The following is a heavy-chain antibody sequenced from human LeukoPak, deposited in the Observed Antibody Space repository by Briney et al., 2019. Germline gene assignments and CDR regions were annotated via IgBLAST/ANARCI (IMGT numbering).Heavy chain of an antibody. J-gene: IGHJ4*02. V-gene: IGHV1-2*02. CDR2: INPNSGGT. CDR1: GYTFTGYY. Sequence: ASVKVSCKASGYTFTGYYMHWVRQAPGQGLEWMGWINPNSGGTNYAQKFQGRVTMTRDTSISTAYMELSRLRSDDTAVYYCARDLNHYYDSSGYYTEVCWGQGTLVTVSS. D-gene: IGHD3-22*01. CDR3: ARDLNHYYDSSGYYTEVC.